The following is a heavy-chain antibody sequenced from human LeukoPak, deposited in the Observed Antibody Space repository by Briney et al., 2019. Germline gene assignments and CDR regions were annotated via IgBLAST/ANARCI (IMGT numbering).Heavy chain of an antibody. V-gene: IGHV3-21*01. J-gene: IGHJ4*02. CDR2: ISSSSSYI. Sequence: GGSLRLSCAASGFTFSSYSMNWVRQAPGKGLEWVSSISSSSSYIYYADSVKGRFTISRDNAKNSLYLQMNSLRAEDPAVYYCARDSPLIQLWLKGLDYWGQGTLVTVSS. D-gene: IGHD5-18*01. CDR3: ARDSPLIQLWLKGLDY. CDR1: GFTFSSYS.